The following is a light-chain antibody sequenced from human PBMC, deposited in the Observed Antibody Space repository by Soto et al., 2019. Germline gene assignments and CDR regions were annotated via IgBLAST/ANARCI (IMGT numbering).Light chain of an antibody. J-gene: IGLJ2*01. CDR2: INSDGSH. Sequence: QLVLTQSPSASASPGASVKLTCTLSSGHTNYAIAWHQQQPEKGPRFLMKINSDGSHSKGDGVPDRFSGSSSGAERYFTSSSLQSEDEADYYCQTWGTGIVTFGGGTKLTVL. V-gene: IGLV4-69*01. CDR1: SGHTNYA. CDR3: QTWGTGIVT.